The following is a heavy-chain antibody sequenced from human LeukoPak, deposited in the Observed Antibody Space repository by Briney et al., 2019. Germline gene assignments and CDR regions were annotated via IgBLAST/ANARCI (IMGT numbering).Heavy chain of an antibody. CDR3: AKDLGSVVTPPSLDY. D-gene: IGHD2-21*02. Sequence: GGSLRPSCAASGFTFSNYATSRVRQAPGKGLEWVSAASGSGGSTYYADSVKGRFTISRDNSKNTLFLQMNSLRVEDTAVYYCAKDLGSVVTPPSLDYWGQGTLVTVSS. V-gene: IGHV3-23*01. J-gene: IGHJ4*02. CDR1: GFTFSNYA. CDR2: ASGSGGST.